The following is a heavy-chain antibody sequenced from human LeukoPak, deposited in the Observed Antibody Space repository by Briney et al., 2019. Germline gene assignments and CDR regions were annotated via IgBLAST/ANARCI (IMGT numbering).Heavy chain of an antibody. CDR3: ARSIVVVSANWFDP. J-gene: IGHJ5*02. D-gene: IGHD2-2*01. CDR2: IDQSGRT. Sequence: SETLSLTCTVSGGSISSGGYLWSWIRQPPGKGLEWIGYIDQSGRTDYNSSLKSRLTISVDRSKKQFSLKLSSVTAADTAVYYCARSIVVVSANWFDPWGQGTLVTVSS. CDR1: GGSISSGGYL. V-gene: IGHV4-30-2*01.